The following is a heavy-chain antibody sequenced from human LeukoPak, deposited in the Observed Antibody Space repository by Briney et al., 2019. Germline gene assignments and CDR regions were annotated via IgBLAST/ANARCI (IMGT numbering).Heavy chain of an antibody. CDR2: ISGSGGGT. Sequence: PGASLRLSCAASGFTFSTYSMNWVLEAPGKGLEWVSAISGSGGGTYYADSVKGRFTISRDNSKNTLYLQMNSLRAEDTAVYYCAKREGVDTIFGVVTSGGMDVWGQGTTVTVFS. V-gene: IGHV3-23*01. J-gene: IGHJ6*02. D-gene: IGHD3-3*01. CDR1: GFTFSTYS. CDR3: AKREGVDTIFGVVTSGGMDV.